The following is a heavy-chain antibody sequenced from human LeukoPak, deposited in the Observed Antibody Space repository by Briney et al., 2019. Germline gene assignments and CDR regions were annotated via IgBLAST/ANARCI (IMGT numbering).Heavy chain of an antibody. CDR2: ISYDGSNK. V-gene: IGHV3-30*18. Sequence: PGRSLRLSCAASGFTFSSYGMHWVRQAPAKGLEWVAIISYDGSNKYYADSVKGRLTISRDNSKNTLYLQMNSLRAEDTAVYYCAKSTTATQRGYFDYWGQGTLVTVSS. CDR3: AKSTTATQRGYFDY. J-gene: IGHJ4*02. D-gene: IGHD4-17*01. CDR1: GFTFSSYG.